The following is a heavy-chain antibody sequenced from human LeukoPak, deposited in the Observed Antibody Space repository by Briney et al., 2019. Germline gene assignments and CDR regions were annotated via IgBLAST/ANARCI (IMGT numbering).Heavy chain of an antibody. J-gene: IGHJ5*02. CDR1: GGSISSYY. V-gene: IGHV4-59*08. CDR2: IYYSRST. Sequence: SETLSLTCTVSGGSISSYYWSWIRQPPGKGLEWIGYIYYSRSTNYNPSLKSRVTISVATSKNQFSLKLSSVTAADTAVYYCARHWGDSSGYYSLIHWFDPWGQGTLVTVSS. CDR3: ARHWGDSSGYYSLIHWFDP. D-gene: IGHD3-22*01.